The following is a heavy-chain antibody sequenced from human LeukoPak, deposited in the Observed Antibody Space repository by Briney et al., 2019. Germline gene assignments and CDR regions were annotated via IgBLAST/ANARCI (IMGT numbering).Heavy chain of an antibody. CDR1: GYTFTGYY. D-gene: IGHD1-26*01. CDR3: ARVIVGATTAVY. J-gene: IGHJ4*02. Sequence: ASVKVSCKASGYTFTGYYMHWVRQAPGQGLEWMGWISAYNGNTNYAQKLQGRVTMTTDTSTSTAYMELRSLRSDDTAVYYCARVIVGATTAVYWGQGTLVTVFS. CDR2: ISAYNGNT. V-gene: IGHV1-18*04.